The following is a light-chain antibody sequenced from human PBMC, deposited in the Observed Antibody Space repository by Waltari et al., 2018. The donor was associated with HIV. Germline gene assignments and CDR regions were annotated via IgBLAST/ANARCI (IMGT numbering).Light chain of an antibody. CDR3: QSYDNSLSGTYV. J-gene: IGLJ1*01. CDR1: SSTIGADYD. V-gene: IGLV1-40*01. CDR2: GNT. Sequence: QPVLTQPPSVSGPPGQRLTISCTGSSSTIGADYDVHWYQHLPGTAPKVIIYGNTNRPSGVPDRFSGSKSGTSASLVITGLQAEDEADYYCQSYDNSLSGTYVFGGGTKVNVL.